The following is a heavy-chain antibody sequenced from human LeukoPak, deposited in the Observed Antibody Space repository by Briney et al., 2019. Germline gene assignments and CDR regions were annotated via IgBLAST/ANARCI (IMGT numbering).Heavy chain of an antibody. Sequence: GGSLRLSCAASGFTFSSYAMSWVRQAPGKGPEWVSAISGSGGSTYYADSVKGRFTISRDNSKNTLYLQMNSLRAEDTAVYYCAKDPYSGYAFFYFDYWGQGTLVTVSS. CDR1: GFTFSSYA. D-gene: IGHD5-12*01. CDR3: AKDPYSGYAFFYFDY. CDR2: ISGSGGST. V-gene: IGHV3-23*01. J-gene: IGHJ4*02.